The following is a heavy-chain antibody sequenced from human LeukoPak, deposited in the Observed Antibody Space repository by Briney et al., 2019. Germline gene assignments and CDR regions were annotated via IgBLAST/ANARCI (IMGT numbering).Heavy chain of an antibody. CDR3: VRDGGAGFDY. Sequence: QSGGSLRLSCAASGFTFSSYGMHWVRQAPGKGLEWVAVIWYDGSKKYYADSVKGRFTISRDDSKNTLYLQMNSLRAEDTAVYYCVRDGGAGFDYWGQGTLVTVSS. V-gene: IGHV3-33*01. D-gene: IGHD6-19*01. CDR1: GFTFSSYG. J-gene: IGHJ4*02. CDR2: IWYDGSKK.